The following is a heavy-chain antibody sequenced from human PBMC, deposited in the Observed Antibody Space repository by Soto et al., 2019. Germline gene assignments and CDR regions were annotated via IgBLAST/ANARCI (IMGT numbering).Heavy chain of an antibody. J-gene: IGHJ4*02. V-gene: IGHV3-33*01. D-gene: IGHD2-8*01. CDR2: IWYDGSNK. CDR1: GFTFSSYG. Sequence: GGSLRLSCAASGFTFSSYGMHWVRQAPGKGLEWVAVIWYDGSNKYYADSVKGRFTISRDNSKNSLYLQMNSLRAEDTAVYYCARDQGPAYCTNGVCYNSFDYCGQGTLVTVSS. CDR3: ARDQGPAYCTNGVCYNSFDY.